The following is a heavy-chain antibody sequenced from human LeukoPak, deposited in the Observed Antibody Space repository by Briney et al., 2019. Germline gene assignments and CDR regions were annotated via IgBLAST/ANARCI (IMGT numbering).Heavy chain of an antibody. CDR1: GFTFRSYW. V-gene: IGHV3-7*01. D-gene: IGHD2-21*01. Sequence: GGSLRLSCAASGFTFRSYWMSWVRQAPGKGLEGVANINQDRSEQYYVVSVKGRLTISRDNAKNSLYLQMSSLRAEVTAVYYCARDRGDPTIYWGQGTLVTVSS. CDR2: INQDRSEQ. J-gene: IGHJ4*02. CDR3: ARDRGDPTIY.